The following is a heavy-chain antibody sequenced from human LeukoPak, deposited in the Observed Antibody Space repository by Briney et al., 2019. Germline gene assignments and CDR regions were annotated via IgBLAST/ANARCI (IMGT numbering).Heavy chain of an antibody. D-gene: IGHD6-6*01. CDR2: INSDGSST. J-gene: IGHJ4*02. Sequence: GGSLRLSCVASGFTFSSYWMHWVRQAPGKGLVWVSRINSDGSSTKCAGSVKGRFTISRDNAKNTLYLQMSSLKTEDTAVYYCTTEGYSSSLSFDYWGQGTLVTVSS. V-gene: IGHV3-74*03. CDR1: GFTFSSYW. CDR3: TTEGYSSSLSFDY.